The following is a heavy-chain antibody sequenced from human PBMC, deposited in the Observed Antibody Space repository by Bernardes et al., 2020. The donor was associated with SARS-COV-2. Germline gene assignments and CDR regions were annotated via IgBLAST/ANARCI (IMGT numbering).Heavy chain of an antibody. J-gene: IGHJ1*01. CDR2: LTPNSGHT. CDR1: GYSFTAYD. V-gene: IGHV1-8*01. Sequence: ASLKVSCKASGYSFTAYDINWVRQAPGQGLEWMGWLTPNSGHTGYPQKFQGRVTVTRNTSINTAYLELNSLTSEDTAIYYCATSLNYGVLFQHWGQGTLVTVSS. CDR3: ATSLNYGVLFQH. D-gene: IGHD4-17*01.